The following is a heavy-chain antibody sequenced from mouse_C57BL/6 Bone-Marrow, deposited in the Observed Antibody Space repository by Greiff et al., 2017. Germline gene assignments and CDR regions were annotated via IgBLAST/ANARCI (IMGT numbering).Heavy chain of an antibody. J-gene: IGHJ3*01. Sequence: QVQLQQSGAELVKPGASVKLSCKASGYTFTEYTIHWVKQRSGQGLEWIGWFYPGSGSIKYNEKFKDKATLTADKSSSTVYMGLSRLTSEDSAVYFWARHEEGDSSGWTWFAYWGQGTLVTVSA. CDR1: GYTFTEYT. CDR3: ARHEEGDSSGWTWFAY. V-gene: IGHV1-62-2*01. D-gene: IGHD3-2*02. CDR2: FYPGSGSI.